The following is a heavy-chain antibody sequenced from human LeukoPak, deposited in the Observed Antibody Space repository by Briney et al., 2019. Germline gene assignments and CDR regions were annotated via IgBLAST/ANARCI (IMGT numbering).Heavy chain of an antibody. J-gene: IGHJ4*02. CDR3: AKIFGVVIRYFDY. CDR2: ISGRGGST. Sequence: PGGSLRLSCAGSGYTFSTFAMSWVRQIPGKGLEWVSAISGRGGSTNYADSVKGRFSISRDNSNNTLYLQLNSLRVEDTAVYYCAKIFGVVIRYFDYWGQGTLVTVSS. V-gene: IGHV3-23*01. D-gene: IGHD3-3*01. CDR1: GYTFSTFA.